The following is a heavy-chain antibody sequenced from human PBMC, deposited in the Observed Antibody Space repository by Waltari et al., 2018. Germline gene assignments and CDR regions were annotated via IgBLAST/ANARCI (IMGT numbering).Heavy chain of an antibody. V-gene: IGHV4-59*01. J-gene: IGHJ5*02. D-gene: IGHD1-7*01. CDR2: IYYSGST. CDR3: ARGLNYRASWFDP. CDR1: GGSISSYY. Sequence: QVQLQESGPGLVKPSETLSLTCTVSGGSISSYYWSWIRQPPGKGLEWIGYIYYSGSTNNNPSLKSRVTISVDTSKNQFSLKLSSVTAADTAVYYCARGLNYRASWFDPWGQGTLVTVSS.